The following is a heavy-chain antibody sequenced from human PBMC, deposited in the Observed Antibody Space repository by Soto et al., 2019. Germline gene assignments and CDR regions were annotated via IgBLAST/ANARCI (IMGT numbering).Heavy chain of an antibody. Sequence: QVQLQESGPGLVKPSQTLSLTCTVSGGSISSGGYYWSWIRQHPGKGLEWIGYIYYSGSTYYNPSLKSRVTLSVDTSKNQFSLKLSSVTAADTAVYYCARGLNCSGGSCYSNWYYYYMDVWGKGTTVTVSS. J-gene: IGHJ6*03. V-gene: IGHV4-31*03. D-gene: IGHD2-15*01. CDR3: ARGLNCSGGSCYSNWYYYYMDV. CDR1: GGSISSGGYY. CDR2: IYYSGST.